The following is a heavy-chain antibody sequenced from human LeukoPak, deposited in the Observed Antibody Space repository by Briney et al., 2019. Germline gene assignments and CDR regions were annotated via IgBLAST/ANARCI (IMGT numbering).Heavy chain of an antibody. CDR2: IYSGGST. D-gene: IGHD6-19*01. CDR1: GFTFSSNY. CDR3: ARESGIAVAGTFDY. J-gene: IGHJ4*02. V-gene: IGHV3-66*01. Sequence: GGSLRLSCAASGFTFSSNYMSWVRQAPGRGLEWVSVIYSGGSTYYADSVKGRFTISRDNSKNTLYLQMNSLRAEDTAVYYCARESGIAVAGTFDYWGQGTLVTVSS.